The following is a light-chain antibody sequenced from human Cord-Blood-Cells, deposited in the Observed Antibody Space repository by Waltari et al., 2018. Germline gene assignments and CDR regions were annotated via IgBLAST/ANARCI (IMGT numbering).Light chain of an antibody. CDR1: SANIGSNT. CDR3: AAWDDSLNGRV. J-gene: IGLJ3*02. Sequence: QSVLTQPPSASGTPGQRVTLSCSGSSANIGSNTVTWYQQLPGTAPKLLIYSNNPRPSGVPDRFSGSKSGTSASLAISGLQSEDEADYYCAAWDDSLNGRVFGGGTKLTVL. V-gene: IGLV1-44*01. CDR2: SNN.